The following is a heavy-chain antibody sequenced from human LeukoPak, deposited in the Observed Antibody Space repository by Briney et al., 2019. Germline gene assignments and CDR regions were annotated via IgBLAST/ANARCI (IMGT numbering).Heavy chain of an antibody. Sequence: ASVKVSCKASGYTFTSYGISWVRQAPGQGLEWMGWISAYNGNTNYAQKLQGRVAMTTDTSTSTAYMELRSLRSDDTAVYYCARDPGLLWFGELLTAFDTWGQGTMVTVSS. CDR3: ARDPGLLWFGELLTAFDT. D-gene: IGHD3-10*01. V-gene: IGHV1-18*01. J-gene: IGHJ3*02. CDR1: GYTFTSYG. CDR2: ISAYNGNT.